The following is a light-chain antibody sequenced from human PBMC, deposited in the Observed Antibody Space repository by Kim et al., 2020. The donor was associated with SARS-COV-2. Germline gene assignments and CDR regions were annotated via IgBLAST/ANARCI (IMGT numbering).Light chain of an antibody. CDR1: QGIRSW. CDR3: QQYDSYPLT. J-gene: IGKJ4*01. CDR2: AAS. V-gene: IGKV1D-16*01. Sequence: ASVEDEVTITCRASQGIRSWLAWYQQRPEKAPKSLIYAASTLQSGDPSRFSGSGSGTDFTLTISNLQPEDFATYYCQQYDSYPLTFGGGTKVDIK.